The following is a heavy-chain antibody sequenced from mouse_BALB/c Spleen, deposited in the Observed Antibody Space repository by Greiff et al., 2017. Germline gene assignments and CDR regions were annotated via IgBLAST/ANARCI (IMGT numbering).Heavy chain of an antibody. D-gene: IGHD1-1*01. CDR1: GYSITSDYA. CDR3: ARFYYYGSSYND. CDR2: ISYSGST. Sequence: EVKLVESGPGLVKPSQSLSLTCTVTGYSITSDYAWNWIRQFPGNKLEWMGYISYSGSTSYNPSLKSRISITRDTSKNQFFLQLNSVTTEDTATYYCARFYYYGSSYNDWGQGTTLTVSS. V-gene: IGHV3-2*02. J-gene: IGHJ2*01.